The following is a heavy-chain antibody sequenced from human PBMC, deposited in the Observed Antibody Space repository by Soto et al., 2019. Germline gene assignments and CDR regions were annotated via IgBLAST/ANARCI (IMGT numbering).Heavy chain of an antibody. J-gene: IGHJ6*02. V-gene: IGHV4-31*03. CDR3: ARRLYYDSSGFEGGGMDV. CDR1: GGSISSSSYY. Sequence: SETLSLTCTVSGGSISSSSYYWSWIRQHPGKGLEWIGYIYYSGSTYYNPSLKSRVTISVDTSKNQFSLKLSSVTAADTAVYYCARRLYYDSSGFEGGGMDVWGQGTTVTVSS. CDR2: IYYSGST. D-gene: IGHD3-22*01.